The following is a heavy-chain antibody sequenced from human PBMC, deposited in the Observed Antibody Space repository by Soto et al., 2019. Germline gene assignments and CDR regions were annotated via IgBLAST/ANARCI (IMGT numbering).Heavy chain of an antibody. V-gene: IGHV3-64*01. CDR2: ISSNGGST. CDR3: ARSRDCSGGSCPDAFDI. Sequence: EVQLVESGGGLVQPGGSLRLSCAASGFTFSSYAMHWVRQAPGKGLEYVSAISSNGGSTYYANSVKGRFTISRDNSKNTLYLQMGRLRGDDMAVYYWARSRDCSGGSCPDAFDIWGQGTMVNVSS. J-gene: IGHJ3*02. CDR1: GFTFSSYA. D-gene: IGHD2-15*01.